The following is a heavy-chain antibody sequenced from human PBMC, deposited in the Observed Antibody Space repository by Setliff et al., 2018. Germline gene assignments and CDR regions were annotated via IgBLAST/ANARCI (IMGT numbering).Heavy chain of an antibody. J-gene: IGHJ4*02. CDR1: GYTLNNYA. CDR2: INTKTGNP. CDR3: ARDGGNGVDY. Sequence: ASVKVSCKASGYTLNNYAMNWVRQAPGQGFEWMGWINTKTGNPTYAQDVSGRLVFSLDTSVNTTFVQISSLKAEDTAVYYFARDGGNGVDYWGQGTLVTVSS. D-gene: IGHD3-16*01. V-gene: IGHV7-4-1*02.